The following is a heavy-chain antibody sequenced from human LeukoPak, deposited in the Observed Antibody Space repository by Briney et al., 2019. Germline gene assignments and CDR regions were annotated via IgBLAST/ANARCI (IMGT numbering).Heavy chain of an antibody. CDR3: AKSTAMATGSDY. CDR1: GFTFSSYW. Sequence: GGSLRLSCAASGFTFSSYWMHWVRQAPGKGLEWVSGLSWNGGIISYADSVKGRFTISRDNAKNSLYLQMNSLRPEDTALYYCAKSTAMATGSDYWGQGTLVTVSS. V-gene: IGHV3-9*01. D-gene: IGHD5-18*01. CDR2: LSWNGGII. J-gene: IGHJ4*02.